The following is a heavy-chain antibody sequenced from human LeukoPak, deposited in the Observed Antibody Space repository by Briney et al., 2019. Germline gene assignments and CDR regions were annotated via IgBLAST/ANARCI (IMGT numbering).Heavy chain of an antibody. Sequence: TGGSLRLSCAASGFTFTSYSMNWVRQAPGKGLEWVSSISSSSSYIYYADSVKARFTISRDNAKNSLYLQMNSLRAEDTAVYYCARGRIVPAASTYYFDYWGQGTLVTVSS. CDR1: GFTFTSYS. CDR3: ARGRIVPAASTYYFDY. D-gene: IGHD2-2*01. J-gene: IGHJ4*02. V-gene: IGHV3-21*01. CDR2: ISSSSSYI.